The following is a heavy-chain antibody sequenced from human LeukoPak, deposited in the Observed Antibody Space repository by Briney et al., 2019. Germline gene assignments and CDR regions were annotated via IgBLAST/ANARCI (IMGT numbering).Heavy chain of an antibody. CDR1: GGTFSSYA. V-gene: IGHV1-69*04. CDR2: IIPALTTP. D-gene: IGHD3-22*01. CDR3: ARAFYDSSGYYFDL. Sequence: SVKVSCKASGGTFSSYAISWVRQAPGQGLEWMGRIIPALTTPDYAHKFQGRVTITADKSTRTAYMELSSLRSEDTAMYYCARAFYDSSGYYFDLWGQGTLVTVAS. J-gene: IGHJ4*01.